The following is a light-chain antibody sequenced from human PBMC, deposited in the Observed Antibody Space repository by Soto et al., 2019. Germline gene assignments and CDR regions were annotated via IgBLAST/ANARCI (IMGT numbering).Light chain of an antibody. CDR3: QQYYSTPWT. J-gene: IGKJ1*01. CDR1: QSVLYSSNNKDY. CDR2: WAS. V-gene: IGKV4-1*01. Sequence: DIVMTQSPDSLAVSLGERATINCKSSQSVLYSSNNKDYLAWYQQKPGQPPKLLIYWASTRKSGVSDRFSGSGSGTDFTLTISSLQAEDVAVYYCQQYYSTPWTFGQGTKVEIK.